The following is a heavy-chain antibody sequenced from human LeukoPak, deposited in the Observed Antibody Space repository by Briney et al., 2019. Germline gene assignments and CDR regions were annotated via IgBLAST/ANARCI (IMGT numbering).Heavy chain of an antibody. CDR2: IDAYNGNT. D-gene: IGHD2-15*01. Sequence: APLKVSRKASGYTFTSYGISWVRQAPGQGLEWRGGIDAYNGNTNYAQNLPGTVTITTDTSTSTAYIEQRSLKSDATAVDYYSGGGGSFPQRRFDCWGQGPLVTVSS. V-gene: IGHV1-18*01. J-gene: IGHJ4*02. CDR3: SGGGGSFPQRRFDC. CDR1: GYTFTSYG.